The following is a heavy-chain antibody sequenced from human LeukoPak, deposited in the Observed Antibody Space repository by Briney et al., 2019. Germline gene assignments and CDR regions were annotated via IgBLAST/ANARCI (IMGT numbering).Heavy chain of an antibody. CDR1: GGTFSSYA. J-gene: IGHJ4*02. V-gene: IGHV1-69*13. Sequence: GASVKVSCKASGGTFSSYAISWVRQAPGQGLEWMGGIIPIFGTANYAQKFQGRVTITADESTSTAYMELSSLRSEDTAVCYCARDGSGSYSFDYWGQGTLVTVSS. CDR2: IIPIFGTA. D-gene: IGHD3-10*01. CDR3: ARDGSGSYSFDY.